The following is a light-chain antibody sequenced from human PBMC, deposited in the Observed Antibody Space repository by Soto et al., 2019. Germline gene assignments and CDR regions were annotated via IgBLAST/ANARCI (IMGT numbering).Light chain of an antibody. V-gene: IGLV2-14*01. J-gene: IGLJ1*01. CDR2: DVS. CDR1: SSDVGGYNY. Sequence: ALTQPASVSGSPGQSITISCTGTSSDVGGYNYVSWYQQHPGKAPKLMIYDVSNRPSGVSNRFSGSKSGNTASLTISGLQAEDEADYYCSSYTSSSSSYVFGTGTKVTVL. CDR3: SSYTSSSSSYV.